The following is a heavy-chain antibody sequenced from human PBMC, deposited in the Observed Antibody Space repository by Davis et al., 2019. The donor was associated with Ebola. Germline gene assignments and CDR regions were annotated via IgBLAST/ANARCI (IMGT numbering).Heavy chain of an antibody. Sequence: GESLKISCAASGFTFSDYYMSWIRQAPGKGLEWVSYISSSGSTIYYADSVKGRFTISRDHAKNSLYLQMNSLRAEDTAVYYCARDLRYSSSWYYYYYGMDVWGQGTTVTVSS. CDR1: GFTFSDYY. CDR3: ARDLRYSSSWYYYYYGMDV. J-gene: IGHJ6*02. D-gene: IGHD6-13*01. V-gene: IGHV3-11*01. CDR2: ISSSGSTI.